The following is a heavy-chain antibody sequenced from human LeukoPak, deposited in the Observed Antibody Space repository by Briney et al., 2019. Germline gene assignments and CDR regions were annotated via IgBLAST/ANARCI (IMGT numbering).Heavy chain of an antibody. D-gene: IGHD2-21*01. CDR1: GFTFSSYA. V-gene: IGHV3-23*01. CDR3: AKGVIESRYFDS. Sequence: PGGSLRLSCAASGFTFSSYAMSWVRQAPGKGLEWVSAISGSGGSTYYADSVKGRFTISRDNSKNTRYLQMNSLRAEDTAVYYCAKGVIESRYFDSWGQGTLVTVSS. J-gene: IGHJ4*02. CDR2: ISGSGGST.